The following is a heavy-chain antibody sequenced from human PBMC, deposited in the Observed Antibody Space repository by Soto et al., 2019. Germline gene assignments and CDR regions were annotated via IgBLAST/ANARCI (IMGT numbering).Heavy chain of an antibody. Sequence: QVQLVESGGGVVQPGRSLRLSCAASGFTFSSYGMHWVRQAPGKGLEWVAVISYDGSNKYYADSVKGRFTISRDNSKNTLYLQMTSLRAEDTAVYYCAKLPLPAAPPTSYWGQGTLVTVSS. J-gene: IGHJ4*02. D-gene: IGHD6-13*01. CDR3: AKLPLPAAPPTSY. CDR2: ISYDGSNK. CDR1: GFTFSSYG. V-gene: IGHV3-30*18.